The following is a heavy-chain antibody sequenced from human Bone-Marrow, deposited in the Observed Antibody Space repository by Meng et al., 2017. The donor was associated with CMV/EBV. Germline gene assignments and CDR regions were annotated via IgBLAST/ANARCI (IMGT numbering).Heavy chain of an antibody. V-gene: IGHV4-39*07. J-gene: IGHJ6*02. D-gene: IGHD5-18*01. CDR2: IDHSGST. Sequence: SETLSLTCTVSGGSISSSSYYWSWIRQPPGKGLEWIGEIDHSGSTNYHPSLKSRVTISVDTSKNQFSLKLSSVTAADTAVYYCASTRGRPRGYSYGHPGGMDVWGPGNTVTFSS. CDR3: ASTRGRPRGYSYGHPGGMDV. CDR1: GGSISSSSYY.